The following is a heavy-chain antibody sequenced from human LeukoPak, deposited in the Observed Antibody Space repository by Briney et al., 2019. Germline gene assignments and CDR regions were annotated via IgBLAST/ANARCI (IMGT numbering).Heavy chain of an antibody. CDR3: ARDRSGGYTFDY. J-gene: IGHJ4*02. D-gene: IGHD3-22*01. Sequence: SETLSLTCSVSGASMRRYYWSWIRQPPGKGLEWIGYIYYSGSTNYNPSLKSRVTISVDTSKNQFSLKLSSVTAADTAVYYCARDRSGGYTFDYWGQGTLVTVSS. CDR1: GASMRRYY. CDR2: IYYSGST. V-gene: IGHV4-59*01.